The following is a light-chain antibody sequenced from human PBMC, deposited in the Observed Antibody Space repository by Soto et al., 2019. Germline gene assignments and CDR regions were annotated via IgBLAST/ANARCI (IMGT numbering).Light chain of an antibody. CDR3: QQYNSYSMYT. Sequence: DIQMTQSPSTLSASVGVRVTITCRASQSISSWLAWYQQKPGKAPKLLIYDASSLESGVPSRFSGSGSGTEFTLTISSLQPDDFATYYCQQYNSYSMYTFGQGTKVDIK. J-gene: IGKJ2*01. CDR1: QSISSW. V-gene: IGKV1-5*01. CDR2: DAS.